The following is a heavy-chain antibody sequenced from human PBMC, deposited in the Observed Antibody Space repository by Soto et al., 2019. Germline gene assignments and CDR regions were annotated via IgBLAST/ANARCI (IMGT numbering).Heavy chain of an antibody. CDR2: INPSGGST. CDR3: PRVRQDYYVSGSYYNYPYGMAV. CDR1: GYTFTSYY. Sequence: ASVKVSCKASGYTFTSYYMHWVRQAPGQGLEWMGIINPSGGSTSYAQKFQGRVTMTRDTSTSTVYMELSSLRSEDTSVYYCPRVRQDYYVSGSYYNYPYGMAVWGQGTTVTVSS. D-gene: IGHD3-10*01. V-gene: IGHV1-46*01. J-gene: IGHJ6*02.